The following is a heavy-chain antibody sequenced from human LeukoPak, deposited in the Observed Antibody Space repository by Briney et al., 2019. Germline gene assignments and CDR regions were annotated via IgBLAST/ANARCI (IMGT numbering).Heavy chain of an antibody. J-gene: IGHJ4*02. CDR3: ARSQFRVVAAYPVPFFDY. D-gene: IGHD2-15*01. CDR1: GFTFSSYA. Sequence: PGGSLRLSCAASGFTFSSYAMSWVRQAPGKGLEWVSAISGSGGSTYYADSVKGRFTISRDNAKNSLYLQMNSLRAEDTAVYYCARSQFRVVAAYPVPFFDYWGQGTLVTVSS. V-gene: IGHV3-23*01. CDR2: ISGSGGST.